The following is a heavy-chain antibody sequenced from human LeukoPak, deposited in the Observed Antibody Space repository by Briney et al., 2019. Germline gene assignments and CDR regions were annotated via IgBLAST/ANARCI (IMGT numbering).Heavy chain of an antibody. J-gene: IGHJ4*02. D-gene: IGHD3-9*01. V-gene: IGHV1-69*06. Sequence: SVKVSCKASGGTFSSYAISWVRQAPGQGLEWMGGIIPIFGTANYAQKFQGGVTITADKSTSTAYMELSSLRSEDTAVYYCARADILTGYRFDYWGQGTLVTVSS. CDR1: GGTFSSYA. CDR2: IIPIFGTA. CDR3: ARADILTGYRFDY.